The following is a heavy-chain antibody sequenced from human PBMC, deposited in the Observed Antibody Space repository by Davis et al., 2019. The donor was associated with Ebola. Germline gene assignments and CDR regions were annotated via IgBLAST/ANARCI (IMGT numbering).Heavy chain of an antibody. CDR3: ARDHRYYGSGRYPPDY. CDR1: GYTFTSYY. CDR2: INPSGGST. D-gene: IGHD3-10*01. J-gene: IGHJ4*02. V-gene: IGHV1-46*01. Sequence: ASVKVSCKASGYTFTSYYMHWVRQAPGQGLEWMGIINPSGGSTSYAQKFQGRVTMTRDTSTSTAYMELRSLRSDDTAVYYCARDHRYYGSGRYPPDYWGQGTLVTVSS.